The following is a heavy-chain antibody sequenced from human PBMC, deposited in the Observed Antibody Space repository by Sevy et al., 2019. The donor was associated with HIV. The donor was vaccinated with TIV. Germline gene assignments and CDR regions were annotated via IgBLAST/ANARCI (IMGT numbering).Heavy chain of an antibody. Sequence: GGSLRLSCAASGFTFSSYWMSWVRQAPGKGLEWVANIKQDGSEKYYVDSVKGRFTISRDNAENSLYLQMNSLRAEDTAVYYCARLVCSSTSCYSYYYYGMDVWGQGTTVTVSS. CDR3: ARLVCSSTSCYSYYYYGMDV. CDR1: GFTFSSYW. J-gene: IGHJ6*02. V-gene: IGHV3-7*03. CDR2: IKQDGSEK. D-gene: IGHD2-2*01.